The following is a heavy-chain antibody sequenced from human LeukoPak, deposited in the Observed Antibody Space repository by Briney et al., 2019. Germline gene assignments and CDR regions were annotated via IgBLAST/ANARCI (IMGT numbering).Heavy chain of an antibody. CDR2: IFYSGST. CDR1: GGSISSYY. J-gene: IGHJ4*02. V-gene: IGHV4-59*08. D-gene: IGHD4-23*01. Sequence: SETLSLTCTVSGGSISSYYWSWIRQPPGKGLEWIGYIFYSGSTNYNPSLESRVTISVDTSKNQFSLKLSSVTAADTAVYYCARYYGGNHDYWGQGTLVTVSS. CDR3: ARYYGGNHDY.